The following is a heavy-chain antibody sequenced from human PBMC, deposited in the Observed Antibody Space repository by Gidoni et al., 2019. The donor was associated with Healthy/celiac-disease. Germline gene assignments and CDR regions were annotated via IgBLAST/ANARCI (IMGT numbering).Heavy chain of an antibody. V-gene: IGHV1-69*04. CDR3: ARALRPWCSGGSCYSQSVVPFRLSHYYYGMDV. CDR2: IIPILGIA. Sequence: QVQLVQSGAEVKKPGSSVKVSCKASGGTFSSYAISWVRQDPGQGLQWMGSIIPILGIANYAQKFQSRVTITADKSTSTAYMELSSLRSEDTAVYYCARALRPWCSGGSCYSQSVVPFRLSHYYYGMDVWGQGTTVTVSS. CDR1: GGTFSSYA. D-gene: IGHD2-15*01. J-gene: IGHJ6*02.